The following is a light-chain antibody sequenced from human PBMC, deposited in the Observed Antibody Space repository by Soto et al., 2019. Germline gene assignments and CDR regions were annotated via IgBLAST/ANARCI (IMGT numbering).Light chain of an antibody. CDR3: NSYAGNSWV. Sequence: QSALTQSPSASGSPGQSVTISCTGTSSDIGRYNYVSWYQQRPGKAPKLIIFQVNKRPSGVPDRFSGSKSGNTASLTVSGLQPEDEADYYCNSYAGNSWVFGGGTKLTVL. CDR2: QVN. J-gene: IGLJ3*02. CDR1: SSDIGRYNY. V-gene: IGLV2-8*01.